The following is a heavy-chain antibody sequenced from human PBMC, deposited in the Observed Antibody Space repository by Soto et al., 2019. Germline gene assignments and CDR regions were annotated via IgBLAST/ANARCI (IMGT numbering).Heavy chain of an antibody. Sequence: QVQLVQSGAEVKKPGSSVKVSCKASGGTFSSYAISWVRQAPGQGLEWMGGIIPIFGTANDAQKFQGRVTITADESTSTAYMELSRLRSEDTAVYYCARANGSGIYYPLPRYYYGMDVWGQGTTVTVSS. V-gene: IGHV1-69*01. J-gene: IGHJ6*02. CDR3: ARANGSGIYYPLPRYYYGMDV. CDR1: GGTFSSYA. CDR2: IIPIFGTA. D-gene: IGHD3-10*01.